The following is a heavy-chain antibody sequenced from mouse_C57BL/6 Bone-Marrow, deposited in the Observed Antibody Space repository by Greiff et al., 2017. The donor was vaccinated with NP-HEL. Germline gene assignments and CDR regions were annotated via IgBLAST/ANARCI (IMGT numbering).Heavy chain of an antibody. V-gene: IGHV2-2*01. D-gene: IGHD1-1*01. CDR2: IWSGGST. CDR3: ARNFITTVVAPYYYAMDY. J-gene: IGHJ4*01. Sequence: QVQLQQSGPGLVQPSQSLSITCTVSGFSLTSYGVHWVRQSPGKGLEWLGVIWSGGSTDYNAAFISRLSISKDNSKSQVFFKMNSLQADDTAIYCCARNFITTVVAPYYYAMDYWGQGTSVTVSS. CDR1: GFSLTSYG.